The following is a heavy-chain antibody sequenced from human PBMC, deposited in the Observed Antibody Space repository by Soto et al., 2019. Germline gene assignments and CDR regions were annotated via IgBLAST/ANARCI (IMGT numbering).Heavy chain of an antibody. V-gene: IGHV3-23*01. D-gene: IGHD1-7*01. Sequence: GGSLRLSCAASGFTFSTYALSWVSQAPGKGLEWVSAISANGQGIYYADSVRGRFTISRDNSKNTIFLHMDSLRAEDTAVYYCAKDRNYPRDQFHYWGQGTLVTVSS. J-gene: IGHJ4*02. CDR3: AKDRNYPRDQFHY. CDR2: ISANGQGI. CDR1: GFTFSTYA.